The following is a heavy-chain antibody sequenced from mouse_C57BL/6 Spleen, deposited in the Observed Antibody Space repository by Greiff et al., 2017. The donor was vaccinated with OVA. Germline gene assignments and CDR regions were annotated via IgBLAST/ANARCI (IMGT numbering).Heavy chain of an antibody. Sequence: VQLLESGPGLVAPSPSLSISCTVSGFSFTSYGVDWVRQPPGKGLEWLGVIWGGGSTNYNSALMTRLSISKDNSKSLVFLKMNILQTDDTAMYYCAKHLGGNYNAMDYWGQGTSVTVSS. CDR3: AKHLGGNYNAMDY. CDR1: GFSFTSYG. CDR2: IWGGGST. J-gene: IGHJ4*01. D-gene: IGHD1-1*02. V-gene: IGHV2-9*01.